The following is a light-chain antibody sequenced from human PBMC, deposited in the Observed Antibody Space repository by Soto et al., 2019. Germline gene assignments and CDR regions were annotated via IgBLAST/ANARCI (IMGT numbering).Light chain of an antibody. CDR2: DTS. V-gene: IGKV3-15*01. CDR1: QSVSGN. J-gene: IGKJ1*01. CDR3: QQYGSSRWT. Sequence: EIVMTQSPDTLSVSPGERATLSCRASQSVSGNLAWYQQKPGQAPRLLIYDTSTRATGIPARFSGSGSGTEFTLTISSLQSEDFAVYYCQQYGSSRWTFGQGTKVDIK.